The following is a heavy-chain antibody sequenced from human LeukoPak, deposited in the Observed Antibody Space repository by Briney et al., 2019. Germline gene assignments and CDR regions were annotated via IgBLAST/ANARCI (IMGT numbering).Heavy chain of an antibody. CDR2: ISHSGST. J-gene: IGHJ4*02. D-gene: IGHD6-6*01. V-gene: IGHV4-34*01. Sequence: PSETLSLACAVYGGSFSGYYWSWIRQPPGKGLEWIGEISHSGSTNYNPSLKSRVTISVDTSKNQFSLKLSSVTAADTAVYYCARKRAIAALDYWGQGTLVTVSS. CDR3: ARKRAIAALDY. CDR1: GGSFSGYY.